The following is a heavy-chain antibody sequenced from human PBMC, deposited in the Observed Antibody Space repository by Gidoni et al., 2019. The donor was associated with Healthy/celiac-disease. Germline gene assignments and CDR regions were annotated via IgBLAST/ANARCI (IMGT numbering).Heavy chain of an antibody. CDR3: AKGSAVADSYFDY. CDR1: GFTCRSYA. Sequence: EVQLLESGGGLVQPGGSLRLSWAASGFTCRSYAMSWVRQAPGKGLEWVSAISGSGGSTYYADSVKGRFTISRDNSKNTLYLQMNSLRAEDTAVYYCAKGSAVADSYFDYWGQGTLVTVSS. V-gene: IGHV3-23*01. CDR2: ISGSGGST. D-gene: IGHD6-19*01. J-gene: IGHJ4*02.